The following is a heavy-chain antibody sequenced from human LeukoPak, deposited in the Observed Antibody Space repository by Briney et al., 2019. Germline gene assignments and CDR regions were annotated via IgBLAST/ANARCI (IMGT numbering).Heavy chain of an antibody. CDR2: INSDGSAT. J-gene: IGHJ4*02. V-gene: IGHV3-74*01. Sequence: GGSLRLSCAASGFSFSTHWMHWVRQAPGKGLVYVAQINSDGSATAYADSVKGRFTISRDNAKNTPYLEMISLRAEDTAVYYCGSLTVVAKDHWGQGTLVTVSS. CDR3: GSLTVVAKDH. CDR1: GFSFSTHW. D-gene: IGHD3-22*01.